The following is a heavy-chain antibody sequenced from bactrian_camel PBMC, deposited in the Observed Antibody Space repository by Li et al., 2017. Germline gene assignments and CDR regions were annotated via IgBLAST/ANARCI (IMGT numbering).Heavy chain of an antibody. J-gene: IGHJ4*01. CDR3: AADQWRLYCSSTWPS. CDR2: IDTSYPDQYYT. Sequence: HVQLVESGGGSVQAGGSLKLSCVTSGYAFGRYCMGWFRQAPDKEREGVAAIDTSYPDQYYTYYAASVKGRFTISVDIAKKTVYLQMNNLKPEDTAMYYCAADQWRLYCSSTWPSWGQGTQVTVS. V-gene: IGHV3S1*01. CDR1: GYAFGRYC. D-gene: IGHD6*01.